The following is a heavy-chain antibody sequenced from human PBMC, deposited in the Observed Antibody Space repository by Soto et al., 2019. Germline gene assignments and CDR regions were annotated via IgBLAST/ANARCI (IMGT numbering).Heavy chain of an antibody. Sequence: QVQLVQSGAEEKKPGASVKVSCKASGYTFTSYAMHWVRQAPGQRLEWMGWINAGNGNTKYSQKFQGRVTITRDTSASTAYMELSSLRSEDTAVYYCARDPCSGGTCYSMPFDYWGQGTLVTVSS. CDR1: GYTFTSYA. D-gene: IGHD2-15*01. CDR3: ARDPCSGGTCYSMPFDY. V-gene: IGHV1-3*05. J-gene: IGHJ4*02. CDR2: INAGNGNT.